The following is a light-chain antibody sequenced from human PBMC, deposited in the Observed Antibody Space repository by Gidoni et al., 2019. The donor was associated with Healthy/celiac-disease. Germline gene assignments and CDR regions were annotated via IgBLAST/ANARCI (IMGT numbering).Light chain of an antibody. CDR3: QQSYSTPPWA. CDR2: AAS. J-gene: IGKJ1*01. Sequence: DIQMTQSPSSLSASVGDSVTITCRASQSISSYLNWYQQKPGKAPKLLIYAASSLQSGVPSRFGGSGSGTDFTLTISSLQPEDFATYYCQQSYSTPPWAFGQGTKVEIK. CDR1: QSISSY. V-gene: IGKV1-39*01.